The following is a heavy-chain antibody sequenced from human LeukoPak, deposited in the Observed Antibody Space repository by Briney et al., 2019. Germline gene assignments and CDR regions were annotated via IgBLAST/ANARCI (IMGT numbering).Heavy chain of an antibody. D-gene: IGHD6-19*01. CDR1: GGSFSGYY. J-gene: IGHJ4*02. CDR3: ARGLQWLAPPMGY. CDR2: INHSGST. Sequence: PSETLSLTCAVFGGSFSGYYWSWIHQPPGKGLEWIGEINHSGSTNYNPSLKSRVTISVDTSKNQFSLKLSSVTAADTAVYYCARGLQWLAPPMGYWGQGTLVTVSS. V-gene: IGHV4-34*01.